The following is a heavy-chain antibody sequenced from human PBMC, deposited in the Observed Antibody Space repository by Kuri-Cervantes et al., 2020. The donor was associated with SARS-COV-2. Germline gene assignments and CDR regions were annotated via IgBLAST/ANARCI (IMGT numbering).Heavy chain of an antibody. CDR3: AHLDPLYDYGSWWFDP. V-gene: IGHV2-5*02. D-gene: IGHD4-17*01. CDR1: GFSLTTSGVG. Sequence: SGPTLVKPTQTLTLACTFSGFSLTTSGVGVGWIRQPPGKALEWLALIHWDDEKHYSPSLKSRLTITKDTSKNQVVLTMTNMDPVDTATYYCAHLDPLYDYGSWWFDPWGQGTLVTVSS. CDR2: IHWDDEK. J-gene: IGHJ5*02.